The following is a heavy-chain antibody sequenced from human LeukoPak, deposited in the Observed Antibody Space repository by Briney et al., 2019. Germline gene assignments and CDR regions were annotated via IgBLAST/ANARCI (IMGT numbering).Heavy chain of an antibody. J-gene: IGHJ3*02. CDR1: GVTFNNYA. CDR3: AKETSYSNYVGSYAFDI. CDR2: ISGSGGST. D-gene: IGHD4-11*01. Sequence: PGGSLRLSCSASGVTFNNYAMSWVRQAPGKGLEWVSAISGSGGSTNYADSVKGRFTISRDNSKNTLYLQMSSLRAEDTAVYYCAKETSYSNYVGSYAFDIWGQGTMVTVP. V-gene: IGHV3-23*01.